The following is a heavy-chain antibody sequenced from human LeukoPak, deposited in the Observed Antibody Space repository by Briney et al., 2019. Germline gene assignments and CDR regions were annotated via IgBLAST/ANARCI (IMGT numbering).Heavy chain of an antibody. J-gene: IGHJ4*02. CDR1: GDSVSSNSAA. V-gene: IGHV6-1*01. Sequence: SQTLSLTCAISGDSVSSNSAAWNWIRQSPSRGLEWLGRTYYRSKWYNDYAVSVKSRITINPDTSKNQFSLQLNSVTPEDTAVYYCARDILRGSGAYFDWLFHGFDYWGQGTLVTVSS. CDR2: TYYRSKWYN. CDR3: ARDILRGSGAYFDWLFHGFDY. D-gene: IGHD3-9*01.